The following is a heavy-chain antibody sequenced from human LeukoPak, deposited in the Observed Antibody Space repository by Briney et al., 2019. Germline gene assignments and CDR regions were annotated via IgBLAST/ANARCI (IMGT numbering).Heavy chain of an antibody. D-gene: IGHD3-9*01. Sequence: GGSLRLSCAASGFTFSNAWMSWVRQAPGKGLEWVGRIKSKTDGGTTDYAAPVKGRFTISRDDSKNTLYLQMNSLKTEDTAVYSCPTDPPDDKITIFSPSDPWGQGPRVPFSS. V-gene: IGHV3-15*01. CDR1: GFTFSNAW. J-gene: IGHJ5*02. CDR2: IKSKTDGGTT. CDR3: PTDPPDDKITIFSPSDP.